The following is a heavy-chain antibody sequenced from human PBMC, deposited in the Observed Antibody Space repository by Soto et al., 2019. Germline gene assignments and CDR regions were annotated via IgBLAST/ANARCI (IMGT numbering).Heavy chain of an antibody. D-gene: IGHD3-9*01. CDR3: ARDPISSYLYYFDY. J-gene: IGHJ4*02. V-gene: IGHV3-30-3*01. CDR2: ISYDGSNK. CDR1: GFTFSSYA. Sequence: PGGSLRLSCAASGFTFSSYAMHWVRQAPGKGLEWVAVISYDGSNKYYADSVKGRFTISRDNSKNTLYLQMNSLRAEDTAVYYCARDPISSYLYYFDYWGQGTLVTVSS.